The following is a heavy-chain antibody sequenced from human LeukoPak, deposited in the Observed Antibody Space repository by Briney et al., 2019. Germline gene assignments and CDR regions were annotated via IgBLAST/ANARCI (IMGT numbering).Heavy chain of an antibody. CDR3: AREDYGDYYGMDV. CDR2: ISAYNGNT. V-gene: IGHV1-18*01. Sequence: ASVKVSCKASGYSFITYGISWVRQAPGQGLEWMGWISAYNGNTNYAQKLQGRVTMTTDTSTSTAYRELRSLRSDDTAVYYCAREDYGDYYGMDVWGQGTTVTVSS. D-gene: IGHD4-17*01. CDR1: GYSFITYG. J-gene: IGHJ6*02.